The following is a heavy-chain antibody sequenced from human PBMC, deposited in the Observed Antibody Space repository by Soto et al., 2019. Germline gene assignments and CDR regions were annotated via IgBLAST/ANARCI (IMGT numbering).Heavy chain of an antibody. V-gene: IGHV3-23*01. Sequence: EVQLLESGGGLVQPGGSLRLSCAASGFTFSSYAMSGVRQAPGKGLEWVSAISGSGGSTYYADSVKGRFTISRDNSKNTLYLQMNSLRAEDTAVYYCEKCGMYYDFWSGYYAYWGQGTLVTVSS. CDR2: ISGSGGST. J-gene: IGHJ4*02. CDR3: EKCGMYYDFWSGYYAY. CDR1: GFTFSSYA. D-gene: IGHD3-3*01.